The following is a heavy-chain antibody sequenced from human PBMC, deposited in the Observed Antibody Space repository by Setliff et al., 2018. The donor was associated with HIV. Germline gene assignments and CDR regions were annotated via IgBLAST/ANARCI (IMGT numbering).Heavy chain of an antibody. D-gene: IGHD2-8*01. Sequence: PSETLSLTCAVYGRAFNDYYWNWIRQPPGEGLQWIGEINHSGNINYNPSLRSRVTMSVDTSKKQFSLNVTSVTAADTAVYYCARGTYYNGGHLPLDSWGQGALVTVPQ. CDR3: ARGTYYNGGHLPLDS. J-gene: IGHJ4*02. CDR1: GRAFNDYY. CDR2: INHSGNI. V-gene: IGHV4-34*01.